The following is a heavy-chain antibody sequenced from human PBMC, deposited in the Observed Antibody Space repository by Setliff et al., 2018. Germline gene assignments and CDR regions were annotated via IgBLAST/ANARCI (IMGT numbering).Heavy chain of an antibody. J-gene: IGHJ6*02. V-gene: IGHV4-31*03. Sequence: SETLSLTCTVSGGSISSGGYYWSWIRQHPGKGLEWIGYIYYSGSTYYNPSLKSRVTISVDTSKNQFSLKLSSVTAADTAVYYCARGQVVVNATPGSHFMDVWGQGSTVTVSS. D-gene: IGHD2-15*01. CDR3: ARGQVVVNATPGSHFMDV. CDR1: GGSISSGGYY. CDR2: IYYSGST.